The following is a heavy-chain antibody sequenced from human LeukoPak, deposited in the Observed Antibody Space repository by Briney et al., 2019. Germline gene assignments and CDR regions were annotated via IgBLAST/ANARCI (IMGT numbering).Heavy chain of an antibody. V-gene: IGHV4-30-2*01. Sequence: SETLSLTCAVSGGSISSGGYSWSWIRQPPGKGLEWIGYIYHSGSTYYNPSLKSRVTISVDTSKNQFSLKLTSVTVADTAVYYRARERGDNWNVGPWGQGTLVTVSS. CDR3: ARERGDNWNVGP. J-gene: IGHJ5*02. D-gene: IGHD1-20*01. CDR1: GGSISSGGYS. CDR2: IYHSGST.